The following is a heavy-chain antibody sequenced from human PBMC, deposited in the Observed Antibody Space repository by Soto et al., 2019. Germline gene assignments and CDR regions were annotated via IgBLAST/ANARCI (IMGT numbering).Heavy chain of an antibody. V-gene: IGHV4-31*03. CDR3: ARGGVAARPIDY. D-gene: IGHD6-6*01. CDR1: GCSIRNGCYY. J-gene: IGHJ4*02. CDR2: IYYSGST. Sequence: TLPLTCPVSGCSIRNGCYYWLWIRQHPGKGLEWIGYIYYSGSTYYNPSLKSRVTISVDTSKNQFSLKLSSVTAADTAVYYCARGGVAARPIDYWGQGTLVTVSS.